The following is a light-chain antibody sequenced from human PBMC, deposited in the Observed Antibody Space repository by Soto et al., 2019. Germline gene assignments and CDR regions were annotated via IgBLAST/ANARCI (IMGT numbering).Light chain of an antibody. CDR1: LDIGNY. J-gene: IGKJ2*01. CDR2: GAS. Sequence: DIQMTQSPSSLSASVGDRVTITCRASLDIGNYLAWYRQKPGEVPKLLIYGASTLQKGVQSRFSGSGSGTLFTLTINNLQPDDVGTYYCQKYNSGPKTFGRGTRLEIK. CDR3: QKYNSGPKT. V-gene: IGKV1-27*01.